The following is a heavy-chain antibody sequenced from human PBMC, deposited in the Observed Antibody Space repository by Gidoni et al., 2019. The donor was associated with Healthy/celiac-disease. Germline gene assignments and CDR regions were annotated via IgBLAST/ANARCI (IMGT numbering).Heavy chain of an antibody. J-gene: IGHJ4*02. Sequence: QVQLVQSGAEVKKPGASVKVSCKASGYTFTGSYMHWVRQAPGQGLEWMGWINPNSGGTNYAQKFQGRVTMTRDTSISTAYMELSRLRSDDTAVYYCATTLIRYCSSTSCEPYYFDYWGQGTLVTVSS. CDR2: INPNSGGT. CDR3: ATTLIRYCSSTSCEPYYFDY. V-gene: IGHV1-2*02. CDR1: GYTFTGSY. D-gene: IGHD2-2*01.